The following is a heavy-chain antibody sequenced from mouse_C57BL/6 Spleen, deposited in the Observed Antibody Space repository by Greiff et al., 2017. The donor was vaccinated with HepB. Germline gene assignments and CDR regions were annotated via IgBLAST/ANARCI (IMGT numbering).Heavy chain of an antibody. D-gene: IGHD2-2*01. V-gene: IGHV1-82*01. Sequence: QVQLQQSGPELVKPGASVKISCKASGYAFSSSWMNWVKQRPGKGLEWIGRIYPGDGDTNYNGKFKGKATLTADKSSSTAYMQLSSLTSEDSAVYFCARSHGYQGMDYWGQGTSVTVSS. J-gene: IGHJ4*01. CDR2: IYPGDGDT. CDR1: GYAFSSSW. CDR3: ARSHGYQGMDY.